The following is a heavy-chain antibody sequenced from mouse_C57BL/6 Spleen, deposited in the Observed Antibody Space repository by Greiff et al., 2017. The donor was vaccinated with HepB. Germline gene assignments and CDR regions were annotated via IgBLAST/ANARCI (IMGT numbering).Heavy chain of an antibody. CDR2: IYPRDGST. J-gene: IGHJ2*01. CDR3: ARGSRGY. CDR1: GYTFTSYD. V-gene: IGHV1-85*01. Sequence: QVQLQQSGPELVKPGASVKLSCKASGYTFTSYDINWVQQRPGQGLEWIGWIYPRDGSTKYNEKLKGKATLTVDKASSTVYMELRSLTSEDSAVYYCARGSRGYWGQGTTVTVSS. D-gene: IGHD1-1*01.